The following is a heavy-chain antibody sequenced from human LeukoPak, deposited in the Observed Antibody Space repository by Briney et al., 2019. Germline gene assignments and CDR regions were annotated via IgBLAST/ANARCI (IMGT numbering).Heavy chain of an antibody. CDR1: GGSISSGGYY. J-gene: IGHJ4*02. CDR2: IYYSGST. D-gene: IGHD6-6*01. V-gene: IGHV4-31*03. Sequence: SETLSLTCTVSGGSISSGGYYWSWICQHPGKGLEWIGYIYYSGSTYYNPSLKSRVTISVDTSKNQFSLKLSSVTAADTAVYYCARVDRPKSFGYWGQGTLVTVSS. CDR3: ARVDRPKSFGY.